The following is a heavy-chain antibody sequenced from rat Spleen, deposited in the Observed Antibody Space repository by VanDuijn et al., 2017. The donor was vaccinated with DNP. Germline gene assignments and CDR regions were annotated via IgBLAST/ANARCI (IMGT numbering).Heavy chain of an antibody. CDR3: ARWRIGPHYFDS. CDR2: INSAGST. D-gene: IGHD1-11*01. Sequence: EVQLQESGPGLVKPSQSLSLTCSVTGYSITSSYRWNWIRKFPGNKLEWMGYINSAGSTNYNPSLKSRISITRDTSKNQFFLQLNSITTDDTATYYCARWRIGPHYFDSWGQGVMVTVSS. V-gene: IGHV3-3*01. CDR1: GYSITSSYR. J-gene: IGHJ2*01.